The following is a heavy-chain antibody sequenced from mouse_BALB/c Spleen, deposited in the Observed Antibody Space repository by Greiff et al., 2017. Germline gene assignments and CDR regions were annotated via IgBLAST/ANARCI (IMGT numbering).Heavy chain of an antibody. Sequence: EVQRVESGGGLVKPGGSLKLSCAASGFTFSDYYMYWVRQTPEKRLEWVATISDGGSYTYYPDSVKGRFTSSRDNAKNNLYLQMSSLKSEDTAMYYCARNRAMDYWGQGTSVTVSS. CDR2: ISDGGSYT. J-gene: IGHJ4*01. CDR1: GFTFSDYY. CDR3: ARNRAMDY. V-gene: IGHV5-4*02.